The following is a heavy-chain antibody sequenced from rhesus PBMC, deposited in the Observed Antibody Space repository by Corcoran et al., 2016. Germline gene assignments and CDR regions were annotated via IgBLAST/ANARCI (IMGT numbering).Heavy chain of an antibody. V-gene: IGHV2S1*01. CDR1: GFSLSTSGMG. Sequence: QVTLKESGPALVKPTQTLTLTCTFSGFSLSTSGMGVGWIRQPPGKDLEWLASIYWDDDKYYRTSLKSRLTISKDTSKNQVVLTMTNMDPVDTATYYCARGGWRYYFDYWGQGVLVTVSS. D-gene: IGHD6-31*01. CDR2: IYWDDDK. CDR3: ARGGWRYYFDY. J-gene: IGHJ4*01.